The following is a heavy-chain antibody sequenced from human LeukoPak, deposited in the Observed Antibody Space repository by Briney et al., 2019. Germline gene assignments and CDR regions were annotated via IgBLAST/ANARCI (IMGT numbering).Heavy chain of an antibody. Sequence: GGSLRLSCAASGFSFSIYWMHWVRQDARKGLVWVSRISSDGSNTIYADSVKGRFTISRGNAKNTLYLQMNSLRAEDTALYYCARGGHHYHSSGYYGGTNFDYWGQGTLVTVSS. D-gene: IGHD3-22*01. V-gene: IGHV3-74*01. CDR2: ISSDGSNT. CDR3: ARGGHHYHSSGYYGGTNFDY. CDR1: GFSFSIYW. J-gene: IGHJ4*02.